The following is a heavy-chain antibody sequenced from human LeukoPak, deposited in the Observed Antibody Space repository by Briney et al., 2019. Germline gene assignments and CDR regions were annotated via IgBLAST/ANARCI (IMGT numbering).Heavy chain of an antibody. CDR1: GFTFSSYG. CDR3: ARDLRASVTPRFDY. CDR2: ISYDGSKK. V-gene: IGHV3-30*03. Sequence: GRSLRLSCAASGFTFSSYGMHWVRQAPGKGLEWVTVISYDGSKKYYADSVKGRFTISRDNAKNSLYLQMNSLRAEDTAVYYCARDLRASVTPRFDYWGQGTLVTVSS. J-gene: IGHJ4*02. D-gene: IGHD4-17*01.